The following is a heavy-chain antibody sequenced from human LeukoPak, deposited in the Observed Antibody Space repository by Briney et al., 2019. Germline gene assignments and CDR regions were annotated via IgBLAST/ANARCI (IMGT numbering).Heavy chain of an antibody. CDR1: GGSISSYY. CDR3: ARHFRSGSYSRGWFDP. D-gene: IGHD1-26*01. Sequence: PSETLSLTCTVSGGSISSYYWSWIRQPPGKGLECIGSIYYSGSTYYNPSLKSRVTISVDTSKNQFSLKLSSVTAADTAVYYCARHFRSGSYSRGWFDPWGQGTLVTVSS. J-gene: IGHJ5*02. V-gene: IGHV4-59*05. CDR2: IYYSGST.